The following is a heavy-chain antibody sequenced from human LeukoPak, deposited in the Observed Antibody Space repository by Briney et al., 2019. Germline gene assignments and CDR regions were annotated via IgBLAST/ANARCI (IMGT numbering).Heavy chain of an antibody. Sequence: GGSLRLSCAAAGFPFSDSAIHWVRQASGKGLEWIGHIRNKANNYATAYAASVKGRFTISRDDSNNTAFLQMNSLKTDDTALYCCTKTAHIDWGQGTLVTVSS. CDR2: IRNKANNYAT. CDR3: TKTAHID. CDR1: GFPFSDSA. V-gene: IGHV3-73*01. D-gene: IGHD5-18*01. J-gene: IGHJ4*02.